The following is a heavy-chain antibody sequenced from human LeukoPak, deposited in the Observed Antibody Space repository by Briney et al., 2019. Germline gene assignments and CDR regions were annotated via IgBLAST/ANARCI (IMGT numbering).Heavy chain of an antibody. J-gene: IGHJ4*02. CDR3: ARTTGFGDFDY. CDR2: ISFSSSYI. CDR1: GFTISRYC. Sequence: AGSLRLSCTASGFTISRYCMNWVRQAPGKGLEWVSSISFSSSYIYYTASVKGRFTISRDNAKSSLSLQMNSLRAEDTAVYYCARTTGFGDFDYWGQGTLVTVSS. V-gene: IGHV3-21*01. D-gene: IGHD1-1*01.